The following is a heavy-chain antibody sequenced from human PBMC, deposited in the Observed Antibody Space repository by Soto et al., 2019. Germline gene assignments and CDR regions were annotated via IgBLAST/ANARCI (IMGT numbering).Heavy chain of an antibody. V-gene: IGHV1-18*01. CDR3: ARDLSLLEYYYDSSGYSFFDY. D-gene: IGHD3-22*01. J-gene: IGHJ4*02. CDR2: ISAYNGNT. Sequence: GASVKVSCKASGYTFTSYGISWVRQAPGQGLEWMGWISAYNGNTNYAQKLQGRVTMTTDTSTSTAYMELRSLRSDDTAVYYCARDLSLLEYYYDSSGYSFFDYWGQGTLVTVSS. CDR1: GYTFTSYG.